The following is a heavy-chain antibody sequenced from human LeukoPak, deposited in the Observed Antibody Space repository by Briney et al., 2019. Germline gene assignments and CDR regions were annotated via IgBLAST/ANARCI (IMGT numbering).Heavy chain of an antibody. CDR3: ARGPRSGHHDY. V-gene: IGHV4-4*07. CDR2: IYSSGTT. Sequence: LETLSLTCSVACGSVSSYFWSWIRQPAGKGLEWIGRIYSSGTTNYNPSLKSRVTMSVDTSKNQFSLKLNSVTAADTAVYYCARGPRSGHHDYWGQGVLVTVSS. CDR1: CGSVSSYF. D-gene: IGHD6-19*01. J-gene: IGHJ4*02.